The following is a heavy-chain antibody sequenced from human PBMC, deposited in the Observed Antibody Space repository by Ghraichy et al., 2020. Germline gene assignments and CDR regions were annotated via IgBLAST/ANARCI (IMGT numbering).Heavy chain of an antibody. J-gene: IGHJ4*02. CDR3: ARDKPPIFGKPGLFDY. V-gene: IGHV3-30*04. CDR2: ISYDGSNK. CDR1: GFTFSSYA. Sequence: SCAASGFTFSSYAMHWVRQAPGKGLEWVAVISYDGSNKYYADSVKGRFTISRDNSKNTLYLQMNSLRAEDTAVYYCARDKPPIFGKPGLFDYWGQGTLVTVSS. D-gene: IGHD3-10*01.